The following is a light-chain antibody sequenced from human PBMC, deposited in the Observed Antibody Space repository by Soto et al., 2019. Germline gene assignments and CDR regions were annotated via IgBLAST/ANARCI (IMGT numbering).Light chain of an antibody. J-gene: IGKJ2*04. Sequence: EIVLPQSPGIVSLSPGDRATLSCRASESLINNYLAWYQQKPGQAPRLLIFGAFTRATGIPDRFRGSGSGTDFPVIISRREPEDFAVYHCQQYGYSPCRFGQGTKLQI. CDR1: ESLINNY. CDR3: QQYGYSPCR. CDR2: GAF. V-gene: IGKV3-20*01.